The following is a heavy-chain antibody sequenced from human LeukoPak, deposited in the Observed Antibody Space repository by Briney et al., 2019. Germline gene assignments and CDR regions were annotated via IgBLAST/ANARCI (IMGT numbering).Heavy chain of an antibody. CDR2: ISSSGSNI. D-gene: IGHD2-15*01. Sequence: GGSLRLSCAASGFTFSSYDMNWVRQAPGKGLEWVSYISSSGSNIYYADSVKGRFTISRDNDKNSLYLPMNSLRDADTAVYYCARDRVMVAATSQYYGMDVWGQGTTVTVSS. J-gene: IGHJ6*02. V-gene: IGHV3-48*02. CDR1: GFTFSSYD. CDR3: ARDRVMVAATSQYYGMDV.